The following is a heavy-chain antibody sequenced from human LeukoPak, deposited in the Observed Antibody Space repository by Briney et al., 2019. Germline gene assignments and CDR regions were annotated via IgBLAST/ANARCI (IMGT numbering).Heavy chain of an antibody. Sequence: SETLSRTCTVSGGSISSSSYYWGWLRQPPGKGLEWIGSIYYSGSTYYNPSLKSRVTISVDTSNNQFSLKLSAVTAADTAVYYCARQKGAVAPSGFDYWGQGTLVTVSS. CDR1: GGSISSSSYY. V-gene: IGHV4-39*01. J-gene: IGHJ4*02. CDR2: IYYSGST. D-gene: IGHD6-19*01. CDR3: ARQKGAVAPSGFDY.